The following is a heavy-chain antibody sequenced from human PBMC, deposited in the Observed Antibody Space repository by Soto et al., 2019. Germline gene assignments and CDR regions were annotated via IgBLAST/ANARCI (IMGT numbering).Heavy chain of an antibody. Sequence: ASVKVSCKASGYTFTTYGINWVRQAPGQGLEWMGWISTFNGNTNYAQKVQGRVTLTTDTSTSTAYMELRSLTSDDSAVYYCARDELDYSKGVWYTVYYFDYWGQGTLVTVSS. J-gene: IGHJ4*02. CDR1: GYTFTTYG. CDR2: ISTFNGNT. V-gene: IGHV1-18*04. D-gene: IGHD2-8*01. CDR3: ARDELDYSKGVWYTVYYFDY.